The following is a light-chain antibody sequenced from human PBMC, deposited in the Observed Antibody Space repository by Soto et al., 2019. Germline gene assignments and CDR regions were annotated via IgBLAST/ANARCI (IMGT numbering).Light chain of an antibody. Sequence: EIVLTQSPGTLSLSPGERATLSCSASQSVSLTALAWYQHKPGQAPRLLIYGASFRATGIPHRFSGSGAGIDFTLTISSLESEDAAVYYCQQYSSSPLTFGGGTKVDIK. CDR1: QSVSLTA. CDR2: GAS. J-gene: IGKJ4*01. CDR3: QQYSSSPLT. V-gene: IGKV3-20*01.